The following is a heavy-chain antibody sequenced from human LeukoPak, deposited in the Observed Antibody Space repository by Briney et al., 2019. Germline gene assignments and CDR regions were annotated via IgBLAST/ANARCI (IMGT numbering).Heavy chain of an antibody. D-gene: IGHD1-1*01. Sequence: PGGSLRLSCATSGFNFNNYGMHWVREPPGRGLEWVALIQPDGIDTYYADSVKGRFTVFRDNSKSTLYLQLNSLTPDDTAIYYCAKRDRTTEWDYWGQGTLVTVSS. CDR1: GFNFNNYG. J-gene: IGHJ4*02. CDR2: IQPDGIDT. V-gene: IGHV3-30*02. CDR3: AKRDRTTEWDY.